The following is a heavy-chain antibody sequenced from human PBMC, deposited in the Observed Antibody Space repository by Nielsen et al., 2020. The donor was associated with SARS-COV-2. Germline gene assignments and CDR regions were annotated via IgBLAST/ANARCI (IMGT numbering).Heavy chain of an antibody. CDR1: GFSLSNYW. J-gene: IGHJ6*02. CDR3: AKDLRYFDWLLYMRSATPNNYYGMDV. CDR2: IRRDSGAR. D-gene: IGHD3-9*01. Sequence: GESLKISCVGSGFSLSNYWMSWVRQAPGRGLEWVANIRRDSGARFYVDSVKGRFTISRDNSKNTLYLQMNSLRAEDTAVYYCAKDLRYFDWLLYMRSATPNNYYGMDVWGQGTTVTVSS. V-gene: IGHV3-7*01.